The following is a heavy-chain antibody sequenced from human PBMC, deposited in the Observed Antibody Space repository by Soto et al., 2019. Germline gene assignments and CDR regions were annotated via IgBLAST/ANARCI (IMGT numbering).Heavy chain of an antibody. D-gene: IGHD2-2*01. V-gene: IGHV4-31*03. Sequence: SETLSLTCTVSGGSISSGGYYWSWIRQHPGKGLEWIGYIYYSGSTYYNPSLKSRVTISVDTSKNQFSLKLSSVTAADTAVYYCARAGDEYCSSTSCYSVWGQGTTVTVSS. CDR3: ARAGDEYCSSTSCYSV. CDR2: IYYSGST. CDR1: GGSISSGGYY. J-gene: IGHJ6*02.